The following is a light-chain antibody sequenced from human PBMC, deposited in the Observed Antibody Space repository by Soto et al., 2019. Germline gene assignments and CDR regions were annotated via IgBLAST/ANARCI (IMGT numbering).Light chain of an antibody. V-gene: IGKV3-20*01. CDR2: DAS. CDR1: QSVSSNY. CDR3: QQYGTSPRT. J-gene: IGKJ1*01. Sequence: EIVLTQSPGPLSLSPGERATLSCRASQSVSSNYLAWYQQKPGQAPRLVIYDASNRATGIPDRFSGSGSGTGFALTISRLEPEDFAVYYCQQYGTSPRTFGQGTKV.